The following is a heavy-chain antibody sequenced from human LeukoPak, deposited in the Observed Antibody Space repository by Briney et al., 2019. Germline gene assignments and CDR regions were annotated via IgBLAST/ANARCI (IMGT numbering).Heavy chain of an antibody. Sequence: SETLSLTCAVYGGSFSGYYWSWIRQPPGKGLEWIGEINHSGSTNYNPSLKSRVTISVDTSKNQFSLKLSSVAAADTAVYYCARLRSSSWIDYWGQGTLVTVSS. V-gene: IGHV4-34*01. CDR3: ARLRSSSWIDY. J-gene: IGHJ4*02. CDR1: GGSFSGYY. D-gene: IGHD6-13*01. CDR2: INHSGST.